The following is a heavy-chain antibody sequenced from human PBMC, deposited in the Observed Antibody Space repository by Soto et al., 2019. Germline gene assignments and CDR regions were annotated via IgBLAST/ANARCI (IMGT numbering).Heavy chain of an antibody. V-gene: IGHV3-23*01. J-gene: IGHJ6*03. D-gene: IGHD2-15*01. CDR2: ISGSGGST. CDR1: GFTFSSYA. Sequence: GGSLRLSCAASGFTFSSYAMSWVRQAPGKGLEWVSAISGSGGSTYYADSVKGRFTISRDNSKNTLYLQMNSLRAEDTAVYYCAKVSILEPYYYMDVWGKGTTVTVSS. CDR3: AKVSILEPYYYMDV.